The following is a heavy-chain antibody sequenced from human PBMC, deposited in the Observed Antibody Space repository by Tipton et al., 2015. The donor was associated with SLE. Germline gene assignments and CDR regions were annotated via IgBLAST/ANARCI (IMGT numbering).Heavy chain of an antibody. Sequence: TLSLTCAVYGGSFSGYYWSWIRQPPGKGLEWVGEINHSGNTNYNPSLKSRVTISVDTSKNQFSLKLSSVTAADTAVYYCARRRSSSKTDYWGQGTLVTVSS. D-gene: IGHD6-13*01. CDR2: INHSGNT. CDR3: ARRRSSSKTDY. CDR1: GGSFSGYY. V-gene: IGHV4-34*01. J-gene: IGHJ4*02.